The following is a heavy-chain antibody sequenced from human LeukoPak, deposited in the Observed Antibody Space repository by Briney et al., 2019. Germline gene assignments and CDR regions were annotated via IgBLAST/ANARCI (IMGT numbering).Heavy chain of an antibody. Sequence: SVKVSCKASGGTFSSYAISWVRQAPGQGLEWMGGIIPIFGTANYAQKFQGRVTITTDESTSTAYMELSSLRSEDTAVYYCARGVPDLYLGYYYYMDVWGKGTTVTVSS. CDR2: IIPIFGTA. D-gene: IGHD2/OR15-2a*01. J-gene: IGHJ6*03. CDR3: ARGVPDLYLGYYYYMDV. CDR1: GGTFSSYA. V-gene: IGHV1-69*05.